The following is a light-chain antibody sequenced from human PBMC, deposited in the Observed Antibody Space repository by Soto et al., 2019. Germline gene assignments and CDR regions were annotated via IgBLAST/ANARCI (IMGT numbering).Light chain of an antibody. V-gene: IGLV2-8*01. CDR2: EVN. J-gene: IGLJ1*01. CDR1: SSDVGGYNY. CDR3: TSYAGGNNV. Sequence: QSALTQPPSASGSPGQSVTISCTGTSSDVGGYNYVSWYQRNPGKVPKLMIYEVNKRPSVVPDRFSGSKSGNTASLTVSGLQAEDEADYYCTSYAGGNNVFGTGTKLTVL.